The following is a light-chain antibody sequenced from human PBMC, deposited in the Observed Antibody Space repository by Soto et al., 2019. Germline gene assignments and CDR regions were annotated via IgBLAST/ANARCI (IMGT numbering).Light chain of an antibody. CDR1: SSDVSGYNY. CDR2: AVT. J-gene: IGLJ1*01. Sequence: QWVLAHPASAPGSPGHSITIACTGTSSDVSGYNYVSWYQQHPGKAPKLMIYAVTDRPSGVSSRFSGSKSGNTASLTISGLQAEEEADYYCSSYTSSSTLFGTGTKVTVL. CDR3: SSYTSSSTL. V-gene: IGLV2-14*01.